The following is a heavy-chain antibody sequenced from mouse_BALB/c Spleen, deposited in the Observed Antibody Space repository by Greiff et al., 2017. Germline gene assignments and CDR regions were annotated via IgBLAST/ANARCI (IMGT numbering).Heavy chain of an antibody. CDR1: GFTFSSFG. D-gene: IGHD2-1*01. V-gene: IGHV5-17*02. CDR2: ISSGSSTI. Sequence: EVNLVESGGGLVQPGGSRKLSCAASGFTFSSFGMHWVRQAPEKGLEWVAYISSGSSTIYYADTVKGRFTISRDNPKNTLFLQMTSLRSEDTAMYYCARPYGNYEGYAMDYWGQGTSVTVSS. CDR3: ARPYGNYEGYAMDY. J-gene: IGHJ4*01.